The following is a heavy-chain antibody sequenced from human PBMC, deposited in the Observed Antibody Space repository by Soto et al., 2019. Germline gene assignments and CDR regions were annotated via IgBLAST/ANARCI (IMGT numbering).Heavy chain of an antibody. D-gene: IGHD6-6*01. CDR3: AKDGGYSSSSSVYYYGMDV. CDR2: ISYDGSNK. V-gene: IGHV3-30*18. J-gene: IGHJ6*01. Sequence: QVQLVESGGGVVQPGRSLRLSCAASGFTFSSYGMHWVRQAPGKGLEWVAVISYDGSNKYYADSVKGRFTISRDNSKNTLYLQMNSLRAEDTAVYYCAKDGGYSSSSSVYYYGMDVW. CDR1: GFTFSSYG.